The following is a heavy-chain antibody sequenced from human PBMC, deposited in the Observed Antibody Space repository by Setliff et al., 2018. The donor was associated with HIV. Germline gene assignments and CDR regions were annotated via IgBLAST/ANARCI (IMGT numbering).Heavy chain of an antibody. D-gene: IGHD3-10*01. CDR1: GGNFSTYG. Sequence: VASVKVSCKASGGNFSTYGISWVRQAPGQGLEWMGGIIPLFNTSNYAQKLQGRVTITADESTSTAYMELSSLRSEDSAVYCCARAPFTSGHYGADYWGQGTLVTV. J-gene: IGHJ4*02. V-gene: IGHV1-69*13. CDR3: ARAPFTSGHYGADY. CDR2: IIPLFNTS.